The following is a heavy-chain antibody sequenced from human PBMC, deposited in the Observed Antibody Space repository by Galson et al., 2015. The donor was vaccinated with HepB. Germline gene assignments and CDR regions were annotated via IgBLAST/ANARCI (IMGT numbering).Heavy chain of an antibody. J-gene: IGHJ5*02. V-gene: IGHV3-23*01. Sequence: SLRLSCAASGFTFSSYAMSWVRQAPGKGLEWVSAISGSGGSTYYADSVKGRFTISRDNSKNTLYLQMSSLRAEDTAVYYCVKNRKTAAAGTGNWFDPWGQGTLVTVSS. CDR1: GFTFSSYA. CDR3: VKNRKTAAAGTGNWFDP. CDR2: ISGSGGST. D-gene: IGHD6-13*01.